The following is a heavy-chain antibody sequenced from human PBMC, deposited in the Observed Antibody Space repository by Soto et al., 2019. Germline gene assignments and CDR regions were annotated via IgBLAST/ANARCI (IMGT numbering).Heavy chain of an antibody. Sequence: SETLSLTCAVYGGSISGYYWSWIRQPPGKGLEWIGEINHRGSTNYNPSLKSRVTISIDTSKNQFSLKLSSVTAADTAVYYCARCGAGYKTQFDCWGQGALVTVSS. J-gene: IGHJ4*02. V-gene: IGHV4-34*01. CDR2: INHRGST. D-gene: IGHD5-12*01. CDR3: ARCGAGYKTQFDC. CDR1: GGSISGYY.